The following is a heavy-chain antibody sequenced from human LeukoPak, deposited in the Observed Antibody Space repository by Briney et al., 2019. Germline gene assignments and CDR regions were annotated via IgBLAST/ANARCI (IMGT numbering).Heavy chain of an antibody. CDR1: GFSLSPIEVG. J-gene: IGHJ3*02. Sequence: SGPTLVNPTQTLTLTCPSSGFSLSPIEVGLAWIRHPPGKALKWLALIYWNDDKRYSPSLKSRLTITKDTSKNQVVLTMINMDPVDTATYYCAHRQEGLDAFDIWGQGTMVTVSS. V-gene: IGHV2-5*01. CDR3: AHRQEGLDAFDI. CDR2: IYWNDDK. D-gene: IGHD3/OR15-3a*01.